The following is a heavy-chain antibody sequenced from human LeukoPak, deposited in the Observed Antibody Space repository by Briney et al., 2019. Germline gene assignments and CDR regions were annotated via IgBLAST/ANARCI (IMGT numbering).Heavy chain of an antibody. V-gene: IGHV1-8*01. J-gene: IGHJ5*02. CDR2: MNPNSGNT. CDR3: ARGRGSGHKENWFDP. CDR1: GYAFTTYD. Sequence: APVKVSCKASGYAFTTYDINWVRQATGQGPAWMGWMNPNSGNTGYTQNFQGRVTMTRNTSISTAYMELSSLKSEDTAVYYCARGRGSGHKENWFDPWGQGTLVTVSS. D-gene: IGHD6-19*01.